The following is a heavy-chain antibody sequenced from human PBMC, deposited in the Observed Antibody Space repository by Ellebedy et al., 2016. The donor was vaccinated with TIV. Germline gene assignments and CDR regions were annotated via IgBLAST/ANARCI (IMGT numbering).Heavy chain of an antibody. D-gene: IGHD6-19*01. CDR1: GFTFSSYS. CDR2: ISSSSSYI. J-gene: IGHJ6*02. CDR3: ARPGYSSGWYEAYYYYGMDV. Sequence: GGSLRLSCATSGFTFSSYSMNWVRQAPGKGLEWVSSISSSSSYIYYADSVKGRFTISRDNAKNSLYLQMNSLRAEDTAVYYCARPGYSSGWYEAYYYYGMDVWGQGTTVTVSS. V-gene: IGHV3-21*01.